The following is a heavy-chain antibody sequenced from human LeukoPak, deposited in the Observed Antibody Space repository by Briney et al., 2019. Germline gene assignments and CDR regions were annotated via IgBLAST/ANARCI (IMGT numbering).Heavy chain of an antibody. Sequence: GGSLRLSCAASGFTFSSYSMNWVRQAPGKGLEWVSSISSSSTYIYYADSVKGRFTISRDNAKNSLYLQMNSLRAEDTAVYYCARSPFAWVTTGYDAFDIWGQGTMVTVSS. CDR2: ISSSSTYI. V-gene: IGHV3-21*04. CDR3: ARSPFAWVTTGYDAFDI. J-gene: IGHJ3*02. CDR1: GFTFSSYS. D-gene: IGHD4-17*01.